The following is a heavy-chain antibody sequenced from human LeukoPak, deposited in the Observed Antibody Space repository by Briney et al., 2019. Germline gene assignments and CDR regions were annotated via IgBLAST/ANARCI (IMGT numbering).Heavy chain of an antibody. CDR1: GYTFTGYY. J-gene: IGHJ4*02. V-gene: IGHV1-2*04. CDR2: INPNSGGT. D-gene: IGHD6-13*01. Sequence: ASVKVSCKASGYTFTGYYMHWVRQAPGQGLEWMGWINPNSGGTNYAQKFQGWVTMTRDTSISTAYMELSSLRSEDTAVYYCARDPPLRAAAGTFYWGQGTLVTVSS. CDR3: ARDPPLRAAAGTFY.